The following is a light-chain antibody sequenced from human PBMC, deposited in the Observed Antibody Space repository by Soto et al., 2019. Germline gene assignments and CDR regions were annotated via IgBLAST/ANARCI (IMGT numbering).Light chain of an antibody. V-gene: IGKV3-20*01. Sequence: EVVFTQSPCTLSLSPGERATLSCRASQSVSSNYFAWYQQKPGQAPRLLIYGISRRATGIPDRFSGSGSGTDFTLTISRLEPEDFAVYYCEQYGSSPRTFGQGTKVDIK. CDR3: EQYGSSPRT. CDR1: QSVSSNY. J-gene: IGKJ1*01. CDR2: GIS.